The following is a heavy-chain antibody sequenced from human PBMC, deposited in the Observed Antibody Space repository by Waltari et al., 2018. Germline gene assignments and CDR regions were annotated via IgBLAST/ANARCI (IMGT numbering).Heavy chain of an antibody. CDR3: AKAGELRSYYGMDV. J-gene: IGHJ6*02. Sequence: QVQLVESGGGVVQPGGSLRLSCAASGFTFRSYGMHWVRQAPGKGLEWVAFIRYDGSNKYYADSVKGRFTISRDNSKNTLYLQMNSLRAEDTAVYYCAKAGELRSYYGMDVWGQGTTVTVSS. D-gene: IGHD1-7*01. V-gene: IGHV3-30*02. CDR2: IRYDGSNK. CDR1: GFTFRSYG.